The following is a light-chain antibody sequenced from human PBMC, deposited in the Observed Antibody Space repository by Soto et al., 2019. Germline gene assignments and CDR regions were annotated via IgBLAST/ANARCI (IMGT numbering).Light chain of an antibody. CDR2: GAS. V-gene: IGKV3-20*01. Sequence: EIVLTQSPGTLSLSPGERATLSCRASQSVSSNYLAWYQQKPGQSPRLLIYGASSRATGIPDRLSGSGSGTDFTLTISRLEPEDFALYFCQQYGSSPMTFGQGTKVEIK. J-gene: IGKJ1*01. CDR1: QSVSSNY. CDR3: QQYGSSPMT.